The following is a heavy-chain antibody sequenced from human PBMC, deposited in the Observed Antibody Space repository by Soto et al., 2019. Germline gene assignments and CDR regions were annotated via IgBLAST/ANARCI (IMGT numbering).Heavy chain of an antibody. CDR1: GGSISSYY. CDR2: IYYSGST. D-gene: IGHD2-2*01. V-gene: IGHV4-59*08. J-gene: IGHJ4*02. CDR3: ARHRWDIVVVPSGYFAY. Sequence: SETLSLTCTVCGGSISSYYWSWIRQPPGKGLEWIGYIYYSGSTNYNPSLKSRVTISVDTSKNQFSLKLSSVTAADTAVYYCARHRWDIVVVPSGYFAYWGQGTLVTVSS.